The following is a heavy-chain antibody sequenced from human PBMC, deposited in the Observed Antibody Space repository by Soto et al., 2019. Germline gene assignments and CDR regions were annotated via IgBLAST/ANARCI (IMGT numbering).Heavy chain of an antibody. Sequence: QITFKESGPTLVKPTQTLTVTCSLSGFSLTTSGVAVGCIRQPPGEALEWLAIFYWDGEKRHSPSLKDRLTIITDTSRNQVVFVMTNMDPVDTATYYCVRSLRRRDCRGGNCYYFDYWGQGSVVTVSS. J-gene: IGHJ4*02. CDR3: VRSLRRRDCRGGNCYYFDY. CDR1: GFSLTTSGVA. CDR2: FYWDGEK. V-gene: IGHV2-5*02. D-gene: IGHD2-15*01.